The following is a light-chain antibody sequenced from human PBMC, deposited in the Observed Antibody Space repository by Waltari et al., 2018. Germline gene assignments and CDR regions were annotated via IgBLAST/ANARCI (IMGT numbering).Light chain of an antibody. CDR3: QQVNSYPFT. CDR2: AGS. V-gene: IGKV1-9*01. Sequence: IQLTQPPSSLSAPVGDRVTITCRASQGISSYLAWYQQKPGKAPKLLIYAGSTLLNGVPSRFSGGGFGTDFTLTISSLQPEDFATYYCQQVNSYPFTFGPGTTVDIK. CDR1: QGISSY. J-gene: IGKJ3*01.